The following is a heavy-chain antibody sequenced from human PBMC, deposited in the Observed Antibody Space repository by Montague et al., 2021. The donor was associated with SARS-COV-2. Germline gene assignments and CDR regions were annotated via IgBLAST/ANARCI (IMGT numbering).Heavy chain of an antibody. CDR1: GDSMTSGSHF. J-gene: IGHJ6*02. CDR2: IQTSGTS. CDR3: ARDRPESWRISPGLAGLFATVVHSASGMDV. Sequence: TLSLTCTVSGDSMTSGSHFWTWIRQPAGKGLEWIGHIQTSGTSNYSPSFRDRITLSIDTSRNQFSLELRSVTAADTAVYYCARDRPESWRISPGLAGLFATVVHSASGMDVWGRGTTVIVS. D-gene: IGHD3-22*01. V-gene: IGHV4-61*09.